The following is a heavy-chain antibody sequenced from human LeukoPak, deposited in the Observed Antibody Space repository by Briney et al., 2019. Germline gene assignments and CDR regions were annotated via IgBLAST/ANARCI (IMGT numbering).Heavy chain of an antibody. CDR2: ISSSGSTI. D-gene: IGHD6-13*01. CDR3: ARGEASYSSSWYGVDY. J-gene: IGHJ4*02. V-gene: IGHV3-11*01. Sequence: GGSLRLSCAASGFTFSDYYMSWIRQAPGKGLEWVSYISSSGSTIYYADSVKGRFTISRDNAKNSLYLQMNSLRAEDTAVYYCARGEASYSSSWYGVDYWGQGTLVTVFS. CDR1: GFTFSDYY.